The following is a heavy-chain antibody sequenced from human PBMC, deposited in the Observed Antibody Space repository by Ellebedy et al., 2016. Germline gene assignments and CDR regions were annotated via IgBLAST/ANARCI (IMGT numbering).Heavy chain of an antibody. CDR1: GLNFKNYA. CDR3: ARGGSDAFDI. D-gene: IGHD3-10*01. CDR2: ISWNSGYI. J-gene: IGHJ3*02. V-gene: IGHV3-9*01. Sequence: GGSLRLXCAASGLNFKNYAFHWVRQAPGKGLEWVSGISWNSGYIDYADSVKGRFTISRENAKNSLFLQMNNLRAGDTAMYYCARGGSDAFDIWGQGTMVTVSS.